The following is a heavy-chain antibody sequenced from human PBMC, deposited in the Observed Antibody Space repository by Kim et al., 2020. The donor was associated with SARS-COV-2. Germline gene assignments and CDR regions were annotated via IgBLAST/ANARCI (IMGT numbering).Heavy chain of an antibody. Sequence: ASVKVSCKASGYTFTSYYMHWVRQAPGQGLEWMGIINPSGGSTSYAQKFQGRVTMTRDTSTSTVYMELSSLRSEDAAVYYCARDEGATIIKGWFDPWGQGTLVTVSS. J-gene: IGHJ5*02. V-gene: IGHV1-46*01. CDR3: ARDEGATIIKGWFDP. CDR2: INPSGGST. CDR1: GYTFTSYY. D-gene: IGHD5-12*01.